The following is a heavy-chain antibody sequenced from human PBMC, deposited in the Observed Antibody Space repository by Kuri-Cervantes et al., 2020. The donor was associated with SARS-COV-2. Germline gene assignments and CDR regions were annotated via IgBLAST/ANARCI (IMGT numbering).Heavy chain of an antibody. V-gene: IGHV4-34*01. CDR3: ARGGYSSSWYGLYNWFDP. J-gene: IGHJ5*02. CDR1: GYSISSGYY. D-gene: IGHD6-13*01. Sequence: SQTLSLTCAASGYSISSGYYWSWIRQPPGKGLEWIGEINHSGSTNYNPSLKSRVTISVDTSKNQFSLKLSSVTAADTAVYYCARGGYSSSWYGLYNWFDPWSQGTLVTVSS. CDR2: INHSGST.